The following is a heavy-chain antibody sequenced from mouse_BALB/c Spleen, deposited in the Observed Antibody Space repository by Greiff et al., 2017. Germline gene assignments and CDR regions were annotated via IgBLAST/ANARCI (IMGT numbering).Heavy chain of an antibody. Sequence: EVMLVESGPSLVKPSQTLSLTCSVTGDSITSGYWNWIRKFPGNKLEYMGYISYSGSTYYNPSLKSRISITRDTSKNQYYLQLNSVTTEDTATYYCARDRGNGNPFAYWGQGTLVTVSA. J-gene: IGHJ3*01. V-gene: IGHV3-8*02. CDR1: GDSITSGY. CDR3: ARDRGNGNPFAY. CDR2: ISYSGST. D-gene: IGHD2-1*01.